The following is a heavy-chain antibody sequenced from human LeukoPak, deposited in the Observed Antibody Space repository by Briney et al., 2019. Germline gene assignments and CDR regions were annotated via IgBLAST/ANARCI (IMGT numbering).Heavy chain of an antibody. CDR3: AKGRRTASKPYYYYMDV. Sequence: PGGSLSLSCAPSGFTFSGHDMSWVRQAPRKGLEWVSGISGSGGTTYYADSVKGRFTISRDNSRNTVYLQMNSLRAEDTAVYYCAKGRRTASKPYYYYMDVWAKGTTVTVSS. CDR1: GFTFSGHD. CDR2: ISGSGGTT. V-gene: IGHV3-23*01. J-gene: IGHJ6*03. D-gene: IGHD1-14*01.